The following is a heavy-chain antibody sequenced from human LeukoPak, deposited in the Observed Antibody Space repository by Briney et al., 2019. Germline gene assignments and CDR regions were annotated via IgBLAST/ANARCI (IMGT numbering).Heavy chain of an antibody. V-gene: IGHV5-51*01. D-gene: IGHD3-10*01. CDR1: GYRFTSYW. CDR2: IYPGDSYT. CDR3: ARRSGSDALDI. Sequence: GDSLKISCKGSGYRFTSYWIAWVRQMPGKGLEWMGIIYPGDSYTTYSPSFQGQVTISADKSISTAYLQWRSLKASDTAMYYCARRSGSDALDIWGQGTMVTVSS. J-gene: IGHJ3*02.